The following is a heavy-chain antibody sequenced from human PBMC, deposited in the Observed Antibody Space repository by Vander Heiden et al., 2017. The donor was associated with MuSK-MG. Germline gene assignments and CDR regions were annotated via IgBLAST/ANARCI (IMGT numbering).Heavy chain of an antibody. J-gene: IGHJ4*02. CDR3: ARDRPYHALGRVFEV. V-gene: IGHV4-59*01. CDR1: SGPMSGYY. Sequence: QVQLQESGPGLVKPSEPLSLTCSVSSGPMSGYYWSWIRQPPGKGLEWIGYIYYRGTTNYDPSLKGRVTISIDTSKNQFSLKLTSVTAADTAVYFCARDRPYHALGRVFEVWGQGTRVTVSS. D-gene: IGHD3-10*01. CDR2: IYYRGTT.